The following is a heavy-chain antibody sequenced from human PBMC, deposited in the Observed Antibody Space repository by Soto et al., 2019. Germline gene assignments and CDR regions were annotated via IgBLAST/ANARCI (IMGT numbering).Heavy chain of an antibody. Sequence: HPGGSLRLSCTASGFTFSDHYMDWVRQAPGKGLEWVGRTRNKANSYTTEYAASVKGRFTISRDDSKNSLYLQMNSLKTEDTAVYYCARGYCSGGSCSKLRDDAFDIWGQGTMVTVSS. V-gene: IGHV3-72*01. D-gene: IGHD2-15*01. CDR2: TRNKANSYTT. CDR3: ARGYCSGGSCSKLRDDAFDI. J-gene: IGHJ3*02. CDR1: GFTFSDHY.